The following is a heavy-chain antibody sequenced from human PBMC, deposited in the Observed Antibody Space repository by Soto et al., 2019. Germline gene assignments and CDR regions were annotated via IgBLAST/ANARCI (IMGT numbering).Heavy chain of an antibody. V-gene: IGHV3-30-3*01. CDR2: ISYDGNNE. Sequence: GGSLRLSCAASGFTFSSYVMHWVRQAPGKGLEWVAFISYDGNNEHYADSVKGRFTISRDNSKNTLYLQLSSLRPEDTAVYYCAREPHDSSGYYLWYFDYCGQGTLVTVSS. J-gene: IGHJ4*02. CDR3: AREPHDSSGYYLWYFDY. CDR1: GFTFSSYV. D-gene: IGHD3-22*01.